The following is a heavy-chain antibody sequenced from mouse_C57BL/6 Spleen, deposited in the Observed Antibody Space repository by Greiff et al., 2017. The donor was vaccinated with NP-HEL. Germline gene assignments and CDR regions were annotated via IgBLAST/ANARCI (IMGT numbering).Heavy chain of an antibody. CDR2: IDPANGNT. CDR3: ARSLYYGYDEGLAY. V-gene: IGHV14-3*01. J-gene: IGHJ3*01. D-gene: IGHD2-2*01. CDR1: GFNIKNTY. Sequence: VQLKESVAELVRPGASVKLSCTASGFNIKNTYMHWVKQRPEQGLEWIGRIDPANGNTKYAPKFQGKATITADTSSNTAYLQLSSLTSEDTAIYYCARSLYYGYDEGLAYWGQGTLVTVSA.